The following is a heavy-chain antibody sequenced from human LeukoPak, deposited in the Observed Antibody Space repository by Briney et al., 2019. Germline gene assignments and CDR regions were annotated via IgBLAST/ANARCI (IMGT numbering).Heavy chain of an antibody. CDR3: AKSNVYGLIDI. CDR1: GGSIRCYY. Sequence: SETLSLTCTVSGGSIRCYYWSWIRQPAGKGLEWIGRIYPSGSSNYNPSLKSRVTMSADTYKNQFSLKLSSVSAADTAVYYCAKSNVYGLIDIWGQGTMVTVSS. CDR2: IYPSGSS. J-gene: IGHJ3*02. D-gene: IGHD2/OR15-2a*01. V-gene: IGHV4-4*07.